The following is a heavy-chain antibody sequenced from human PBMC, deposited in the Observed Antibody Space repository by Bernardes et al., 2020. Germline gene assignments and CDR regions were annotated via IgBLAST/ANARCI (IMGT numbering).Heavy chain of an antibody. V-gene: IGHV3-7*01. CDR3: ARGGWGYCSSTSCWDWFDP. CDR1: GFTFSSYW. D-gene: IGHD2-2*01. Sequence: GGSLRLSCAASGFTFSSYWMSWVRQAPGKGLEWVANIKQDGREKYYVDSVKGRFTISRDNAKNSLYLKMNSLRAEDTAVYYWARGGWGYCSSTSCWDWFDPWGQGTLVTVSS. CDR2: IKQDGREK. J-gene: IGHJ5*02.